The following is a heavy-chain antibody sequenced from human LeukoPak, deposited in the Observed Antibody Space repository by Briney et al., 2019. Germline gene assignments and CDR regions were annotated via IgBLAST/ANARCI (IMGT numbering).Heavy chain of an antibody. CDR3: AREPIVVVPAAIRRAYYYYGMDV. D-gene: IGHD2-2*02. J-gene: IGHJ6*02. CDR1: GGSISSGGYS. Sequence: SQTLSLTCAVSGGSISSGGYSWSWIRQPPGKGLEWIGYIYYSGSTYYNPSLKSRVTISVDTSKNQFSLKLSSVTAADTAVYYCAREPIVVVPAAIRRAYYYYGMDVWGQGTTVTVSS. CDR2: IYYSGST. V-gene: IGHV4-30-4*01.